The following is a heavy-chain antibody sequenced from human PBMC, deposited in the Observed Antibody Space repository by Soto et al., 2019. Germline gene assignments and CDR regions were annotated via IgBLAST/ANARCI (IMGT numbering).Heavy chain of an antibody. V-gene: IGHV4-34*01. Sequence: LTCAVGGGCLYGYYWSWIHQPPGKELEWSGEMNHSGSTNYNPSRKWRVTISVDTAKSQCSLKLSSVTAGDTAVYYCARGACSGTSCYLWWFGPWGQRTLVTVSS. D-gene: IGHD2-2*01. CDR3: ARGACSGTSCYLWWFGP. J-gene: IGHJ5*02. CDR2: MNHSGST. CDR1: GGCLYGYY.